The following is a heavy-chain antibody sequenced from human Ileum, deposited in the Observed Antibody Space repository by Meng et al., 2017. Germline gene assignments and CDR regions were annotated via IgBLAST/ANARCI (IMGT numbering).Heavy chain of an antibody. Sequence: QVQLQESGPGRVKPSQTLSLTCAVSGDSINRGDHYWTWIRQPPGKGPEWMGYIYSSGRTYYTPSLKGRLTISADTSQSTFSLKLNSVTATDTAVYFCAKATYLGSGYYFDYWGQGALVTVSS. CDR3: AKATYLGSGYYFDY. CDR1: GDSINRGDHY. D-gene: IGHD3-10*01. CDR2: IYSSGRT. J-gene: IGHJ4*02. V-gene: IGHV4-30-4*01.